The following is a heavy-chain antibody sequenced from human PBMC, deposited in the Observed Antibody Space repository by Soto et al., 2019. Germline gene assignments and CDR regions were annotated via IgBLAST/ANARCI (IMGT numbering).Heavy chain of an antibody. CDR1: GYSFTSYW. CDR2: IYPGDSDT. D-gene: IGHD6-19*01. V-gene: IGHV5-51*01. CDR3: ASTGSGWLSEYYFDY. J-gene: IGHJ4*02. Sequence: KVSCKGSGYSFTSYWIGWVRQMPGKGLEWMGIIYPGDSDTRYSPSFQGQVTISADKSIGTAYLQWSSLKASDTAMYYCASTGSGWLSEYYFDYWGQGTLVTVSS.